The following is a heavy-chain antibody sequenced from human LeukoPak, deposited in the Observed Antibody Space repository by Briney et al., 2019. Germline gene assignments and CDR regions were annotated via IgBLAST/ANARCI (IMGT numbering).Heavy chain of an antibody. D-gene: IGHD3-22*01. J-gene: IGHJ4*02. CDR1: GGSISTYY. CDR2: ISFTGNT. CDR3: ARSPPGWYYDNSGQYYFDT. Sequence: KPSETLSLTCTVSGGSISTYYWSWIRQPPGKRLEWIAYISFTGNTNYNPSLKSRVTISLDTSKTHFSLTLSSLTAADTAVYYCARSPPGWYYDNSGQYYFDTWGQGALVTVSS. V-gene: IGHV4-59*08.